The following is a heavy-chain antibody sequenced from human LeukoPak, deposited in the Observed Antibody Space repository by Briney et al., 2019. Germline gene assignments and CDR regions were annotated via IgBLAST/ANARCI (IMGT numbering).Heavy chain of an antibody. V-gene: IGHV3-23*01. Sequence: GGSLRISCAASGFTFSIYTMAWVRQAPGGGLEWVSGISGDGGSTYYADSVKGRFVISRDNSKSTLYLQMNSLRAEDRAVYYCVKDFGRNLGGPGYWGRGTLVTVSS. D-gene: IGHD3-10*01. CDR3: VKDFGRNLGGPGY. CDR2: ISGDGGST. J-gene: IGHJ4*02. CDR1: GFTFSIYT.